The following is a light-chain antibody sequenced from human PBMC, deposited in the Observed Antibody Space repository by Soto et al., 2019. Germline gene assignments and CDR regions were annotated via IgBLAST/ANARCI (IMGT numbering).Light chain of an antibody. CDR2: SAS. J-gene: IGKJ2*01. CDR3: QQYKDVPFT. CDR1: QPLDNT. V-gene: IGKV3-15*01. Sequence: ETVMTQSPATLSVSPGDRATLSCRASQPLDNTVAWYQQRPGQAPTLLIYSASTRATGVPARFSGSGSVTEFTLTVSRLPSEDFAMYNCQQYKDVPFTFGQGTHLEIK.